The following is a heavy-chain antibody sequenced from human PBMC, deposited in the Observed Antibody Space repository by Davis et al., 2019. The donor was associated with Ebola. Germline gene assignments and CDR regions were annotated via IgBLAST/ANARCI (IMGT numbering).Heavy chain of an antibody. Sequence: GESLKISCAASGFTFSSYAMSWVRQAPGKGLEWVSAISGSGGSTYYADSVKGRFTISRDNSKNTLYLQMNSLRAEDTAVYYCAKLDSGSMGGWGQGTMVTVSS. J-gene: IGHJ3*01. CDR3: AKLDSGSMGG. D-gene: IGHD1-26*01. V-gene: IGHV3-23*01. CDR1: GFTFSSYA. CDR2: ISGSGGST.